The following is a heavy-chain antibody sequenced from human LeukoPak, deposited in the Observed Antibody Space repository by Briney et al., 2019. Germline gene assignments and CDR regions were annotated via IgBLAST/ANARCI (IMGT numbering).Heavy chain of an antibody. J-gene: IGHJ4*02. D-gene: IGHD4/OR15-4a*01. CDR1: GFTFSSYW. CDR3: ARARPLTDY. CDR2: IKQDGSEK. Sequence: GGSLRLSCAASGFTFSSYWMSWVRQAPGKGLEGVANIKQDGSEKYCVDSVKGRYTISRDNAKNSLYMQMNSLRAEDTAVYYCARARPLTDYWGQGTLVTVSS. V-gene: IGHV3-7*01.